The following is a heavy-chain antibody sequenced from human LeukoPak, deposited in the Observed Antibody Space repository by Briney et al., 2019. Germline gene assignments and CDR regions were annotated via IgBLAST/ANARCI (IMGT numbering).Heavy chain of an antibody. D-gene: IGHD6-19*01. CDR3: ARDIGKIQTGYSSGWYGGNFDY. J-gene: IGHJ4*02. Sequence: GASVKVSCKASGYTSTGYYMHWVRQAPGQGLEWMGWINPNSGGTNYAQKFQGRVTMTRDTSISTAYMELSRLRSDDTAVYYCARDIGKIQTGYSSGWYGGNFDYWGQGTLVTVSS. CDR1: GYTSTGYY. V-gene: IGHV1-2*02. CDR2: INPNSGGT.